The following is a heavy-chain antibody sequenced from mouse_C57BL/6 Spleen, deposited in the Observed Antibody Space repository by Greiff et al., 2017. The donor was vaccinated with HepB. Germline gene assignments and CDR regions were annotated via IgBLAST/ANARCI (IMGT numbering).Heavy chain of an antibody. CDR2: IDPETGGT. J-gene: IGHJ4*01. V-gene: IGHV1-15*01. Sequence: QVQLQQSGAELVRPGASVTLSCKASGYTFTDYEMHWVKQTPVHGLEWIGAIDPETGGTAYNQKFKGKAILTADKSSSTAYMELRSLTSEDSAVYYCTRRLYDYDVGYYAMDYWGQGTSVTVSS. D-gene: IGHD2-4*01. CDR1: GYTFTDYE. CDR3: TRRLYDYDVGYYAMDY.